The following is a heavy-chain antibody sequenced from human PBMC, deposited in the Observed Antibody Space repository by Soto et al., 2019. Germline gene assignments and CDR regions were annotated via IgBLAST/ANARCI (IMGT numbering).Heavy chain of an antibody. CDR3: ATDGSSRYYFDY. CDR1: GFTFSSTA. Sequence: GGSLRLSCAASGFTFSSTAMHWVRQAPGKGLEWVSLISYHGRNIFYAKSVKGRFTISRDNSKNTLYLHMNSLRTEDTAVYFCATDGSSRYYFDYWGQGTLVTVSS. CDR2: ISYHGRNI. J-gene: IGHJ4*02. V-gene: IGHV3-30*04.